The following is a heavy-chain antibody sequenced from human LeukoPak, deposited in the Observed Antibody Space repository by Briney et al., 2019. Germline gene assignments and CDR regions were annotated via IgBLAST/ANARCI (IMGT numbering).Heavy chain of an antibody. V-gene: IGHV3-33*01. CDR1: GFTFSSYG. CDR3: ARDGHLLRYFDWLLPYFDY. D-gene: IGHD3-9*01. CDR2: IWYDGSNK. Sequence: PGRSLRLSCAASGFTFSSYGMHWVRQAPGKGLEWVAVIWYDGSNKYYADSVKGRFTISRDNSKNTLYLQMNSLRAEDTAVYYCARDGHLLRYFDWLLPYFDYWGLGTLVTVSS. J-gene: IGHJ4*02.